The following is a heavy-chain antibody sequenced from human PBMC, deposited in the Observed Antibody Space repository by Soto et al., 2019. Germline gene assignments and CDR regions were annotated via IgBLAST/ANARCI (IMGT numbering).Heavy chain of an antibody. D-gene: IGHD2-21*02. Sequence: SETLSLTCAVYGGSFSGYYWSWIRQPPGKGLEWIGEINHSGSTNYNPSLKSRVTISVDTSKNQSSLKLSSVTAADTAVYYCARGGCGGGCYWDYYGMDVWGQGTTVTVSS. CDR1: GGSFSGYY. CDR3: ARGGCGGGCYWDYYGMDV. CDR2: INHSGST. J-gene: IGHJ6*02. V-gene: IGHV4-34*01.